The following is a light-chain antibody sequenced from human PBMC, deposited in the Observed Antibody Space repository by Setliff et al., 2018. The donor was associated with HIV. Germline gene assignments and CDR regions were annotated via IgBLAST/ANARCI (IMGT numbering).Light chain of an antibody. Sequence: VTISCSGSNSNIGSNTVNWYQQLPGTAPKLLIYSNNQRPSGVPDRFSGSKSGTSASLAISGLQSEDEADYYCAAWDDTLNGSWVFGGGTKVPS. CDR3: AAWDDTLNGSWV. V-gene: IGLV1-44*01. J-gene: IGLJ3*02. CDR1: NSNIGSNT. CDR2: SNN.